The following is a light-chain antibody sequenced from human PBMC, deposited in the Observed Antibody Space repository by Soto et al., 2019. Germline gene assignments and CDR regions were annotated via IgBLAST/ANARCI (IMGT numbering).Light chain of an antibody. Sequence: EIVLTQSPPTLFVSPGESAPLSCRASQIFSNYLAWYQQKPGQAPRLLISVASNRATGIPDRFSGSGSGTDFTLTISRLEPEDFAVYYCQQYGSSPVTFGQGTRLAIK. CDR3: QQYGSSPVT. CDR1: QIFSNY. J-gene: IGKJ5*01. V-gene: IGKV3-20*01. CDR2: VAS.